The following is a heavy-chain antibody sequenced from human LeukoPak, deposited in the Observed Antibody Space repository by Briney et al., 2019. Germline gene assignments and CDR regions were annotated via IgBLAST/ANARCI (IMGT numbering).Heavy chain of an antibody. CDR1: GFTFSSYG. Sequence: PGGSLRLSCAASGFTFSSYGMHWVRQAPGKGLEWVAVISYDGSNKYYADSVKGRFTISRDNSENTLYLQMNSLRAEDTAVYYCAKDERSAMTNYAFDIWGQGTMVSVSS. J-gene: IGHJ3*02. D-gene: IGHD2-2*01. CDR3: AKDERSAMTNYAFDI. V-gene: IGHV3-30*18. CDR2: ISYDGSNK.